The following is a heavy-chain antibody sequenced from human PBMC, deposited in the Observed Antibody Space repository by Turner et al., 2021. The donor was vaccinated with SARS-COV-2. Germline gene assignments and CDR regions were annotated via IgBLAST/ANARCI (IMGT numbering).Heavy chain of an antibody. J-gene: IGHJ6*02. Sequence: QLQLQESGPGLVKPSEPLSLTCTVPGGSISSSSYYWGWIRQPPGKGLEWIGSIYYSGSTYYNPSLKSRVTISVDTSKTQFSLKLSSVTAADTAVYYCAGEEVVFRASHTLYYYGMDVWGQGTTVTVSS. CDR3: AGEEVVFRASHTLYYYGMDV. CDR2: IYYSGST. CDR1: GGSISSSSYY. V-gene: IGHV4-39*01. D-gene: IGHD3-22*01.